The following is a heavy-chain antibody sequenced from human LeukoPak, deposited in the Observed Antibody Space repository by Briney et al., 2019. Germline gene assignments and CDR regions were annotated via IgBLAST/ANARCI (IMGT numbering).Heavy chain of an antibody. J-gene: IGHJ5*02. V-gene: IGHV4-39*01. CDR3: ARRLSGSYYSHNWFDP. Sequence: SETLSLTCTVSGGSISSYYWGWIRQPPGKGLEWIGSIYYSGSTYYNPSLKSRVTISVDTSKNQFSLKLSSVTAADTAVYYCARRLSGSYYSHNWFDPWGQGTLVTVSS. CDR2: IYYSGST. D-gene: IGHD3-10*01. CDR1: GGSISSYY.